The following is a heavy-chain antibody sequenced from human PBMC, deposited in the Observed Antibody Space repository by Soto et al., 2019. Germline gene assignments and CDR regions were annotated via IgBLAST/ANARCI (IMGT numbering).Heavy chain of an antibody. CDR2: ISGSGTST. V-gene: IGHV3-23*01. CDR1: GFTFSSYA. J-gene: IGHJ4*02. CDR3: AKAMEGIVVVPAAIDY. Sequence: SLRLSCAASGFTFSSYAMSWVRQAPGQGLEWVSAISGSGTSTYYADSVKGRFTISRDNSKNTLYLQMNSLRAEDTAVYYCAKAMEGIVVVPAAIDYWGQGTLVTVSS. D-gene: IGHD2-2*02.